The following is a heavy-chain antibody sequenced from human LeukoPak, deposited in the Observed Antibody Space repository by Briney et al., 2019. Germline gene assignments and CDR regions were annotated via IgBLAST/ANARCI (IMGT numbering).Heavy chain of an antibody. J-gene: IGHJ4*02. CDR1: GYTFTGYY. CDR2: INPNSGGT. D-gene: IGHD5-18*01. Sequence: ASVKVSCKASGYTFTGYYMHWVRQAPGQGLEWMGWINPNSGGTNYAQKFQGRVTMTRDTSISTAYMELSRLRSDDTAVYYCARSRGYSYGDDYWGQGTLVTVSS. V-gene: IGHV1-2*02. CDR3: ARSRGYSYGDDY.